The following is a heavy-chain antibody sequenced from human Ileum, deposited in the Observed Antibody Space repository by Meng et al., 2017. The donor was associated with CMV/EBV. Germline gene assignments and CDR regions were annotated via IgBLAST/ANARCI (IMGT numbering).Heavy chain of an antibody. CDR3: AHFVGGYYPSRPDY. V-gene: IGHV2-5*01. D-gene: IGHD1-26*01. Sequence: EWPGPTLVHPTQTLTLTCICSGFSPSTSGEGVGWIRRPPGKAMEWLALIYRSDDKRYSPSLNSRLTIAKDTSKNEVVLTLTNMGPIDTGTYYCAHFVGGYYPSRPDYWGQGTLVTVSS. CDR2: IYRSDDK. CDR1: GFSPSTSGEG. J-gene: IGHJ4*02.